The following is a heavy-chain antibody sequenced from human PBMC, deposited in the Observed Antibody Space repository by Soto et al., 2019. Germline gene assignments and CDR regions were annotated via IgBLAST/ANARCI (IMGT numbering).Heavy chain of an antibody. J-gene: IGHJ4*02. D-gene: IGHD5-18*01. Sequence: GGSLRLSCAASGFTFSSYNMNWVRQAPGKGLEWVSDIIDSGASTYYADSVKGRFTISRDNSKNTLYLQMNSLRVEDTAVYYCAKVGFPYSYGYLFYYWGQGTLVTVSS. CDR3: AKVGFPYSYGYLFYY. CDR1: GFTFSSYN. CDR2: IIDSGAST. V-gene: IGHV3-23*01.